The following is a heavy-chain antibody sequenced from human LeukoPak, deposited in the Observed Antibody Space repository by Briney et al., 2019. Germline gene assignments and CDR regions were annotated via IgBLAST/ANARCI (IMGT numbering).Heavy chain of an antibody. CDR2: IYSGGST. V-gene: IGHV3-53*01. J-gene: IGHJ4*02. CDR1: EFTFSSYS. CDR3: TTEYYYDSSGLFDY. Sequence: PGGSLRLSCAASEFTFSSYSMNWVRQAPGKGLEWVSVIYSGGSTYSADSVKGRFTISRDNSKNTLYLQMNSLRAEDTAVYYCTTEYYYDSSGLFDYWGQGTLVTVSS. D-gene: IGHD3-22*01.